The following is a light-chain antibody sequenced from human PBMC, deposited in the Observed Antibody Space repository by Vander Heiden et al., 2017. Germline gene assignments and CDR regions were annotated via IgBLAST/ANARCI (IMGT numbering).Light chain of an antibody. Sequence: QSLLTQPPSTSGTPGQRVTISCSGSSSNIGSNAVNWYQQLPGAAPRLLIYNNDQRPSGVPDRFSGSKSGTSASLSVSGLRSEDEDDYYCAAWDDSLTGLVFGGGTKLTVL. J-gene: IGLJ2*01. CDR2: NND. CDR1: SSNIGSNA. V-gene: IGLV1-44*01. CDR3: AAWDDSLTGLV.